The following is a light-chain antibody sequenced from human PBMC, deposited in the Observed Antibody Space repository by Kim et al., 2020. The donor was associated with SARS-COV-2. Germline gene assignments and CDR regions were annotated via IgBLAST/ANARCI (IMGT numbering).Light chain of an antibody. CDR3: QQANSFPLT. CDR2: ATS. Sequence: DIQMTQSPSSVSASVGDRVTITCRASQYISRWLAWYQQKPWKAPKLLIYATSSFQSGVPSRFSGSTSGTDFTLTISSLQPEDVATYYCQQANSFPLTFGGGTKVDIK. V-gene: IGKV1-12*01. J-gene: IGKJ4*01. CDR1: QYISRW.